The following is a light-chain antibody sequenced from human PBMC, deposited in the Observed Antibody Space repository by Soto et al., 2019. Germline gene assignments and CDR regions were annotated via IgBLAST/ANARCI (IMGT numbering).Light chain of an antibody. V-gene: IGKV1D-12*01. CDR2: GAS. CDR3: QQATSFPFI. J-gene: IGKJ2*01. Sequence: IPVTQAAAAVSASVGDRVTITCRASRDISTLLAWYQQKPGKAPKLLIYGASNLQSGVPSRLRGRGSGTDLTITISRLQPEDFGTDYCQQATSFPFIFGQGTKVDIK. CDR1: RDISTL.